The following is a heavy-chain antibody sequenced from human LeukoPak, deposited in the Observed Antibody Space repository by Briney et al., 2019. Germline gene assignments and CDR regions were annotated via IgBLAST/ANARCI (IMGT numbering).Heavy chain of an antibody. V-gene: IGHV4-39*07. CDR1: GGSISSSTDY. J-gene: IGHJ6*02. CDR2: IYNSGTT. Sequence: SETLSLTCTVSGGSISSSTDYWGWIRQPPGKGLEWIGSIYNSGTTYYNTSLKSRVTMSVDTSKNQFSLVLISVTAADTAVYYCARLGGAYFKGGMDVWGQGTTVTVSS. D-gene: IGHD2-21*01. CDR3: ARLGGAYFKGGMDV.